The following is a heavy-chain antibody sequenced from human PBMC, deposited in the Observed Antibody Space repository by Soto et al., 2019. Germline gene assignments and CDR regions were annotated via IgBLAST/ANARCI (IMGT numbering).Heavy chain of an antibody. Sequence: HVQLVESGGGVVQPGRSLRLTCAASGYTFSNHGLHWVRQAPGKGLEWVAAIWYDGSKKCYADSVKGRFTISRDDSRNTLYLEMNSLRADDTAVHYCARDPASSMDVWGQGTTVIVSS. CDR2: IWYDGSKK. CDR3: ARDPASSMDV. V-gene: IGHV3-33*01. J-gene: IGHJ6*02. CDR1: GYTFSNHG. D-gene: IGHD6-25*01.